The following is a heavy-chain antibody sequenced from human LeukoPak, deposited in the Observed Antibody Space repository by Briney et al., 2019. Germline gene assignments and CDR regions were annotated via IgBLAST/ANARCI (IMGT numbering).Heavy chain of an antibody. CDR3: ANPPVAANSG. Sequence: PGGSLRLSCTASGFTFGDYAMSWFRQAPGKGLQWVSAISGSGGSTYYADSVKGRFTISRDNSKNTLYLQMNSLRAEDTAVYYCANPPVAANSGWGQGTLVTVSS. CDR1: GFTFGDYA. V-gene: IGHV3-23*01. J-gene: IGHJ4*02. D-gene: IGHD6-13*01. CDR2: ISGSGGST.